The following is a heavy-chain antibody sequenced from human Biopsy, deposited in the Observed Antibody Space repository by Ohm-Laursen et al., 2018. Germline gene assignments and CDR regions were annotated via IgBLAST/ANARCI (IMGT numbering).Heavy chain of an antibody. CDR3: ARVRGSGFFAFDI. D-gene: IGHD3-3*01. J-gene: IGHJ3*02. V-gene: IGHV4-59*02. CDR2: IFDDGAT. CDR1: GGSVRGYY. Sequence: LSLTCSVSGGSVRGYYWSWIRQTSGTGLAWIGHIFDDGATNYSPSPSLQGRVTLSIGTSENTFSLTLTSLTRADTGVYYCARVRGSGFFAFDIWGRGTTVSVSS.